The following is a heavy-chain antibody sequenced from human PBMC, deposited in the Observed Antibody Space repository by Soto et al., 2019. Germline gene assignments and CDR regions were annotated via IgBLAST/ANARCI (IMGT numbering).Heavy chain of an antibody. V-gene: IGHV4-30-4*01. CDR2: IYYSGST. J-gene: IGHJ6*02. CDR1: GGSISSGDYY. Sequence: SSETLSLTCTVSGGSISSGDYYWSWIRQPPGKGLEWIGYIYYSGSTYSHPSLKSRVTISVDTSKTQFSLKLSSVTAADTAVYCCASLPYGMDVWGQGTTVTVSS. CDR3: ASLPYGMDV.